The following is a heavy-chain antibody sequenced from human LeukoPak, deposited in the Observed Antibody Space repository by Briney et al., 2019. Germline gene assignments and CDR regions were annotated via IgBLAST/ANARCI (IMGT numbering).Heavy chain of an antibody. V-gene: IGHV4-39*07. Sequence: SETLSLTCTVSGGSISSSSYYWGWIRQPPGKGLEWIGSIYYSGSTNYNPSLKSRVTTSLDTSKHQFSLKLSSVTAADTAVYYCSFNLGSGSYAFDIWGQGTMVTVSS. CDR2: IYYSGST. J-gene: IGHJ3*02. CDR1: GGSISSSSYY. CDR3: SFNLGSGSYAFDI. D-gene: IGHD3-10*01.